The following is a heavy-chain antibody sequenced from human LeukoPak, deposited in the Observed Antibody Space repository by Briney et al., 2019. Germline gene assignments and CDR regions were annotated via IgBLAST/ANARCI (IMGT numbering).Heavy chain of an antibody. CDR3: ARWDIRGTAHQLDY. J-gene: IGHJ4*02. CDR2: INQDASAK. V-gene: IGHV3-7*01. Sequence: GWSLTLSCAASGFPLNSHWMSWVRQAPAKGLEGVANINQDASAKYYVASVKGRFTIYRDNAKHSIYLQMNSLRAGDTAVYYCARWDIRGTAHQLDYWGQGTLVTVSS. CDR1: GFPLNSHW. D-gene: IGHD5-12*01.